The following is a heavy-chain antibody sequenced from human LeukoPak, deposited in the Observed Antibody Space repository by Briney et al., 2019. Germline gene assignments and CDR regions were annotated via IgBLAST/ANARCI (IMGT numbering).Heavy chain of an antibody. CDR1: GLTVSRNY. CDR2: FYSRGST. Sequence: AGSLRLSCAASGLTVSRNYMGWVRPAPGTGLEWVPVFYSRGSTHYAASVKGRFTISSDNSKNTLYLQINSLRAEDTAVYYCARDRLPKHSSGYYSSDYYFDYWGQGTLVTVSS. V-gene: IGHV3-66*03. CDR3: ARDRLPKHSSGYYSSDYYFDY. J-gene: IGHJ4*02. D-gene: IGHD3-22*01.